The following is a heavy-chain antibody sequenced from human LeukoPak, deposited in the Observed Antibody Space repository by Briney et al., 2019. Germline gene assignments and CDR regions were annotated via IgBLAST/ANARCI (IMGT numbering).Heavy chain of an antibody. D-gene: IGHD2-15*01. V-gene: IGHV4-39*01. CDR3: ARGVVVAAKDAFDI. Sequence: PSETPSLTCTVSGGSISSSSYYWGWIRQPPGKGLEWIGSIYYSGSTYYNPSLKSRVTISVDTSKNQFSLKLSSVTAADTAVYYCARGVVVAAKDAFDIWGQGSMVTVSS. CDR1: GGSISSSSYY. CDR2: IYYSGST. J-gene: IGHJ3*02.